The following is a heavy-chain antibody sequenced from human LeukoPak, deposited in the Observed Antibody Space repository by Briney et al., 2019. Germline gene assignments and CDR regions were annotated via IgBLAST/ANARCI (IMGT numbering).Heavy chain of an antibody. CDR1: GFTFSNYV. D-gene: IGHD2-15*01. CDR2: ISSSGDPT. Sequence: GGSLRLSCAASGFTFSNYVMSWVRQAPGKGLEWVSGISSSGDPTYYADSVKGRFTISRDNSKNAVFLQMNTLRVEDTAVYYCARDAWWLRYYFDYWGQGTLVTVSS. J-gene: IGHJ4*02. V-gene: IGHV3-23*01. CDR3: ARDAWWLRYYFDY.